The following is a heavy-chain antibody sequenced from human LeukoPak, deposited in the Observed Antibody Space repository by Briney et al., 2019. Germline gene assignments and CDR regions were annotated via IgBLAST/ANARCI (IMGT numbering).Heavy chain of an antibody. CDR2: IISKTDGGTT. D-gene: IGHD3-10*01. V-gene: IGHV3-49*04. CDR1: GFTFGDYA. CDR3: TSRLYGSGSYYKSPDY. J-gene: IGHJ4*02. Sequence: PGRSLRLSCTASGFTFGDYAMSWVRQAPGKGLEWVGFIISKTDGGTTDYAAPVKGRFTISRDDSKNTLYPQMNGLKTEDTAVYYCTSRLYGSGSYYKSPDYWGQGTLVTVSS.